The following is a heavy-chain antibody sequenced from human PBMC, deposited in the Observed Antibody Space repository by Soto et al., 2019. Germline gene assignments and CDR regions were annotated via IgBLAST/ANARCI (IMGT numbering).Heavy chain of an antibody. V-gene: IGHV3-30-3*01. CDR1: GFTFSSYA. D-gene: IGHD3-16*02. CDR2: ISYDGSNK. J-gene: IGHJ6*02. Sequence: QVQLVESGGGVVQPGRSLRLSCAASGFTFSSYAMHWVRQAPGKGLEWVIVISYDGSNKYYADSVKGRFTISRDNSKNTLYLQMNSLRAEDTAVYYCASLRLGELSFFNYYYGMDVWGQGTTVTVSS. CDR3: ASLRLGELSFFNYYYGMDV.